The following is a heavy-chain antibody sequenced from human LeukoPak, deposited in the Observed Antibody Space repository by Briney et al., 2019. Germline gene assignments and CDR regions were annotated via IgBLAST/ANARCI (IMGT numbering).Heavy chain of an antibody. Sequence: GGSLRLSCVVSGFTVSSNYMSWVRQAPGKGLEWVSVLYSGGNTYHADSVKGRFTISRDNAKNSLYLQMNSLRAEDTAVYYCARRSAGGSGLWGQGTLVTVSS. CDR1: GFTVSSNY. CDR2: LYSGGNT. D-gene: IGHD2-15*01. J-gene: IGHJ4*02. CDR3: ARRSAGGSGL. V-gene: IGHV3-53*01.